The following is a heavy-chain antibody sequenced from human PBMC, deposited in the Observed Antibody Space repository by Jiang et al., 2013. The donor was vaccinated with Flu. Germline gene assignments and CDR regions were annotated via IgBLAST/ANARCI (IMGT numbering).Heavy chain of an antibody. J-gene: IGHJ4*02. CDR2: FDPEDGET. V-gene: IGHV1-24*01. CDR3: ATGITVVRGAITANDY. D-gene: IGHD3-10*01. Sequence: SGAEVKKPGASVKVSCKVSGYTLTELSMHWVRQAPGKGLEWMGGFDPEDGETIYAQKFQGRVTMTEDTSTDTAYMDLSSLRSDDTAVYYCATGITVVRGAITANDYWGQGTLVTVSS. CDR1: GYTLTELS.